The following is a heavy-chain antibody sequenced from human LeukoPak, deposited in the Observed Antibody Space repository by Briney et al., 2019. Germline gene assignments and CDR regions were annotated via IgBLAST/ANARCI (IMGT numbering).Heavy chain of an antibody. CDR3: AKEGRSLQTY. V-gene: IGHV3-7*03. CDR2: IKEDGTET. D-gene: IGHD5-24*01. J-gene: IGHJ4*02. CDR1: GFMFSSNW. Sequence: PGGSLRLSFAASGFMFSSNWMSWVRLAPGKGLEWVANIKEDGTETYYVDSVKGRLTISRDNAKNSLYLQMNSLRVEDTAVYYCAKEGRSLQTYWGQGTLVTVSS.